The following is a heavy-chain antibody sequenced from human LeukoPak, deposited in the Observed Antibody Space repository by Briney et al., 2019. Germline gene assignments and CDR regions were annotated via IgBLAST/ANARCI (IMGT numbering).Heavy chain of an antibody. CDR3: ARSLISAVIGMDV. D-gene: IGHD3-3*01. CDR2: ITNDGSST. V-gene: IGHV3-74*01. CDR1: GLTFSSHW. J-gene: IGHJ6*02. Sequence: PGGSLRLSCAASGLTFSSHWMHWVRQAPGKGLVWVSRITNDGSSTTYADSVKGRFTISRDNARNSLFLQMNSLTAEDTAIYYCARSLISAVIGMDVWGQGTAVTVSS.